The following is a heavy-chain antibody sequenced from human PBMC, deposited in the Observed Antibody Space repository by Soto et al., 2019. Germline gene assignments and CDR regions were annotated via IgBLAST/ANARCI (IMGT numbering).Heavy chain of an antibody. CDR3: ARDIAAAGSYYYYGMDV. D-gene: IGHD6-13*01. J-gene: IGHJ6*02. Sequence: QVQLVQSGAEVKKPGSSVKVSCKASGGTFSSYAISWVRQAPGQRLEWMGGIIPIFGTANYAQKFQGRVTITADESTSTAYMELSSLRSEDTAVYYCARDIAAAGSYYYYGMDVWGQGTTVTVSS. V-gene: IGHV1-69*01. CDR1: GGTFSSYA. CDR2: IIPIFGTA.